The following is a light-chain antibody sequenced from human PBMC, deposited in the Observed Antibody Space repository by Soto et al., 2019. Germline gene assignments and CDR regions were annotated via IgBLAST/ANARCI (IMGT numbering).Light chain of an antibody. CDR2: DVN. J-gene: IGLJ3*02. V-gene: IGLV2-14*03. Sequence: QSALTQPASVSESRGQSITISCAGTNSDIGSYNYVSWYQHFPGKAPRLVIYDVNNRPSGVPNRFSGSKSGNTASLTISGLQAEDEADYYCSSYTDSSARVFGGGTKLTVL. CDR1: NSDIGSYNY. CDR3: SSYTDSSARV.